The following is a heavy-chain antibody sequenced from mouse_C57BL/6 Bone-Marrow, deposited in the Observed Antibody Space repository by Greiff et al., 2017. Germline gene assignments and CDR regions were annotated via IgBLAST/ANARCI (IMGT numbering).Heavy chain of an antibody. CDR1: GYTFTDYN. CDR3: ARRAYYSSYVWFAY. V-gene: IGHV1-22*01. J-gene: IGHJ3*01. CDR2: INPNNGGT. D-gene: IGHD2-5*01. Sequence: EVQLQQSGPELAKPGASVKMSCKASGYTFTDYNMHWVKQSHGKSLEWIGYINPNNGGTSYNQKFKGKATLTVNKSSSTAYMELRSLTSEDSAVYYCARRAYYSSYVWFAYWGQGTLVTVSA.